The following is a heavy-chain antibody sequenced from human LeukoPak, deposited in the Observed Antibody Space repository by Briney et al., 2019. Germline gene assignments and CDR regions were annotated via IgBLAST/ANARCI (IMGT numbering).Heavy chain of an antibody. Sequence: SETLPLTCTVSGYSISSGYYWGWIRQPPGKGLEWIGSIYHSGSTNYNPSLKGRVTMSVDTSKNQFSLKLTSVTAADTAVYYCARDSDSSNWPGGNWFDPWGQGTLVTVSS. V-gene: IGHV4-38-2*02. CDR2: IYHSGST. J-gene: IGHJ5*02. CDR3: ARDSDSSNWPGGNWFDP. CDR1: GYSISSGYY. D-gene: IGHD6-13*01.